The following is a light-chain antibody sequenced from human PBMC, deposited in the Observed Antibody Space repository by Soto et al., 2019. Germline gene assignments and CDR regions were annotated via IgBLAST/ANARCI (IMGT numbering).Light chain of an antibody. CDR3: QQSYGTPLP. V-gene: IGKV1-39*01. J-gene: IGKJ4*01. CDR2: PAS. Sequence: MTQSPSSLSASVGDRVTITCRASQSISNYLNWYQHKPGKVPKLLIYPASSFHSGVPTRFSGSGSATDFTLTINSLQPEYFPTYYCQQSYGTPLPFGGGTKIDIK. CDR1: QSISNY.